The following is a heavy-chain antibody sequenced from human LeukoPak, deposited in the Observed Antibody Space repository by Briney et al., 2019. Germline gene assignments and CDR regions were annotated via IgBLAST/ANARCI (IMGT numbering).Heavy chain of an antibody. D-gene: IGHD3-22*01. Sequence: GGSLRLSCAASGFIFDDYAMHWVRHVPEKGLEWVSGISWNSGSIGYADSVKGRFTISRDNAKNSLYLQMNSLRAEDTAFYYCARATSGYPGRGFDYWGQGTLVTVSS. CDR3: ARATSGYPGRGFDY. J-gene: IGHJ4*02. CDR1: GFIFDDYA. CDR2: ISWNSGSI. V-gene: IGHV3-9*01.